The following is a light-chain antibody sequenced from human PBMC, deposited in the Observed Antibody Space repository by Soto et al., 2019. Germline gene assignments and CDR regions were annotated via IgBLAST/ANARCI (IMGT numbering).Light chain of an antibody. CDR1: SSDVGGYNY. V-gene: IGLV2-8*01. Sequence: QSALTQPPSASGSPGQSVTISCTGTSSDVGGYNYVSWYQQHPGKAPKLMIYEVSKRPSGVPDRFSGSKSGNTASLTVSGLQDEDAADYYCSSYAGSTVVFGGGTKLTVL. CDR2: EVS. CDR3: SSYAGSTVV. J-gene: IGLJ2*01.